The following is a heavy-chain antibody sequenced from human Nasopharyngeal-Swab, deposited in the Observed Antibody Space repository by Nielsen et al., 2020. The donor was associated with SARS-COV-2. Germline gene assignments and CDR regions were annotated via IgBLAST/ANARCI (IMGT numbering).Heavy chain of an antibody. J-gene: IGHJ6*02. V-gene: IGHV3-48*02. D-gene: IGHD2-15*01. CDR3: ARDHVGDIVVVVAGYYYYYGMDV. CDR1: GFTFSSYS. CDR2: ISSSSSTI. Sequence: GESLKISCAASGFTFSSYSMNWVRQAPGKGPEWVSYISSSSSTIYYADSVKGRFTISRDNAKNSLYLQMNSLRDEDTAVYYCARDHVGDIVVVVAGYYYYYGMDVWGQGTTVTVSS.